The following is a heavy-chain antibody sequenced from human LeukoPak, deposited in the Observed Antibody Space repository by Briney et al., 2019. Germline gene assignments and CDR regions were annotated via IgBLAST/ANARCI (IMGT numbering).Heavy chain of an antibody. CDR2: ISSSSDSI. Sequence: GGSLRLSCAASGFIFSNYPMHWVRQAPGKGLEWVSSISSSSDSISYADSVKGRFTVSRDNAKNSMYLLMSSLRAEDTAVYYCARLLRRSGYYADYWGQGTLVTVSS. CDR3: ARLLRRSGYYADY. D-gene: IGHD3-3*01. CDR1: GFIFSNYP. V-gene: IGHV3-21*01. J-gene: IGHJ4*02.